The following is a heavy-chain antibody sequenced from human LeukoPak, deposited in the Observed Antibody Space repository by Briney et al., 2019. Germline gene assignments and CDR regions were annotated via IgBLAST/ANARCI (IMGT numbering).Heavy chain of an antibody. D-gene: IGHD3-22*01. CDR3: AITYYYDSSGYYSGAFDI. V-gene: IGHV1-69*13. CDR2: IIPIFGTA. CDR1: GGTFSSYA. J-gene: IGHJ3*02. Sequence: ASVKVSCKASGGTFSSYAISWVRQAPGQGLEWMGGIIPIFGTANYAQKFQGRVTITADESTSTAYMELSSLRSEDTAVYYCAITYYYDSSGYYSGAFDIWGQGTMVTVSS.